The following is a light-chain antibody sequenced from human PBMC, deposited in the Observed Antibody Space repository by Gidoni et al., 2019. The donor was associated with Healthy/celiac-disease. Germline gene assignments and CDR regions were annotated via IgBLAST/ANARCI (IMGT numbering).Light chain of an antibody. Sequence: SALTPPASVSRSPGPSITISCTGTSSDVGGYNYVSWYQQHPGKAPKLMIYEVSNRPSGVSNRFSGSKSGNTASLTISGLQAEDEADYYCSSYTSSSTRVFGTGTKVTVL. CDR2: EVS. CDR3: SSYTSSSTRV. V-gene: IGLV2-14*01. J-gene: IGLJ1*01. CDR1: SSDVGGYNY.